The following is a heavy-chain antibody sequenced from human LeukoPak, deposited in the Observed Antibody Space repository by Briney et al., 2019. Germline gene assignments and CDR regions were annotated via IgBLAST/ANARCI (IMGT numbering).Heavy chain of an antibody. J-gene: IGHJ4*02. CDR2: ISGGTT. CDR1: GFTFGDYL. CDR3: SRGSGWLSVY. Sequence: GGSLRLSCTASGFTFGDYLMSWFRQAPRKGLEWIGFISGGTTEYAASVKGRFTISRDDSTSIAYLQMNSLTTEDTAVYYCSRGSGWLSVYWGQGTLVTVSS. V-gene: IGHV3-49*03. D-gene: IGHD6-19*01.